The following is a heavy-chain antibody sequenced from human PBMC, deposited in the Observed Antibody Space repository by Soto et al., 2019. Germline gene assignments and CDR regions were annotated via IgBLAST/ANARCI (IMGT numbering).Heavy chain of an antibody. Sequence: GGSLRLSCASSGFTFSTYTMNWARQAPGKGLEWVSSINGRGNYIYYAESVEGRFTISRDNAKNSLYLQMDRLRAEDTALYYCVREDGKVGTNSAFDYWGLGALVTVSS. V-gene: IGHV3-21*01. J-gene: IGHJ4*02. CDR1: GFTFSTYT. CDR2: INGRGNYI. CDR3: VREDGKVGTNSAFDY. D-gene: IGHD1-26*01.